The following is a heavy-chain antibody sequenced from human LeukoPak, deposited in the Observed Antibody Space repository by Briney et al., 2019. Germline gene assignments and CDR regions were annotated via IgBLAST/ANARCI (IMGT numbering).Heavy chain of an antibody. D-gene: IGHD1-26*01. J-gene: IGHJ6*02. V-gene: IGHV5-51*01. Sequence: GESLQISCKGSGYSFTSYWIGWVRQMPGKGLEWMGIIYPGDSDTRYSPSFQGQVTISADKSISTAYLQWSSLKASDTAMYYCVRDSGSYWEDYYYGMDVWGQGTTVTVSS. CDR2: IYPGDSDT. CDR3: VRDSGSYWEDYYYGMDV. CDR1: GYSFTSYW.